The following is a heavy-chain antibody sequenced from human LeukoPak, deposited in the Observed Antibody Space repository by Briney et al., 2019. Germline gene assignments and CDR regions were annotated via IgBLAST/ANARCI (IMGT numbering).Heavy chain of an antibody. CDR1: GYTFTSYG. D-gene: IGHD6-13*01. CDR2: ISAYNGNT. J-gene: IGHJ4*02. CDR3: ARVGGGEPQLVPRYFDY. Sequence: ASVKVSCKASGYTFTSYGISWVRQAPGQGLEWMGWISAYNGNTNYAQKLQGRVTMTTDTSTSTAYMELRSLRSDDTAVYYCARVGGGEPQLVPRYFDYWGQGTLVTVSS. V-gene: IGHV1-18*01.